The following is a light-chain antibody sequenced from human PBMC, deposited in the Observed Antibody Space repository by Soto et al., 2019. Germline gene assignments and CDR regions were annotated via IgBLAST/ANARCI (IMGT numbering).Light chain of an antibody. V-gene: IGKV3-20*01. CDR3: QQYGSSPLT. CDR2: GAS. J-gene: IGKJ4*01. CDR1: RSVYRNF. Sequence: EIVLTQSPGTLSLSPGDRATLSCRASRSVYRNFLAWYQQKPGQTPRLLIYGASSRATGIPDRFSGSGSGTDFALTISRLEPEDFAVYYCQQYGSSPLTFGGGTKVAIK.